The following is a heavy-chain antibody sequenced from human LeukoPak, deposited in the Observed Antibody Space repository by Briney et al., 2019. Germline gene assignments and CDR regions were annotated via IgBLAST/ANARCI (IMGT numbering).Heavy chain of an antibody. CDR2: INLAGSET. CDR1: GFNFAGFW. J-gene: IGHJ4*02. CDR3: AKNSGLHGL. Sequence: PGGSLRLSCAASGFNFAGFWMTWIRQAPGRGPEWVANINLAGSETYYLDSVKGRFTISRDNAKNSLYLQMDSLRAEDTALYYCAKNSGLHGLWGQGTLVTVSS. V-gene: IGHV3-7*01. D-gene: IGHD5-12*01.